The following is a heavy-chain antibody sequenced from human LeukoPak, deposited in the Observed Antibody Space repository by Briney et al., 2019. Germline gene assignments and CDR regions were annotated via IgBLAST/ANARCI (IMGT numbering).Heavy chain of an antibody. D-gene: IGHD3-3*02. CDR2: INHSGST. V-gene: IGHV4-34*01. Sequence: SETLSLTCAVYGGSFSGYYWIWIRQPPEKGLEWIGEINHSGSTYYNPSLKSRVTISLDTSKNQFSLKLSSVTAADTAVYYCARGAFNWFDPWGQGTLVTVSS. J-gene: IGHJ5*02. CDR1: GGSFSGYY. CDR3: ARGAFNWFDP.